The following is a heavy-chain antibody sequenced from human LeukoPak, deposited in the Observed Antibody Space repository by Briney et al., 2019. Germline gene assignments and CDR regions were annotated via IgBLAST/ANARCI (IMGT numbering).Heavy chain of an antibody. V-gene: IGHV1-46*01. Sequence: GASVKVSCKASGYTFTSYYMHWVRQAPGQGLEWMGIINPSGGSTSYAQKFQGRVTMTRDTSTSTVYMELSSLKASDTAMYYCARRPIFYDSSGYNNWFDPWGQGTLVTVSS. J-gene: IGHJ5*02. CDR3: ARRPIFYDSSGYNNWFDP. CDR1: GYTFTSYY. D-gene: IGHD3-22*01. CDR2: INPSGGST.